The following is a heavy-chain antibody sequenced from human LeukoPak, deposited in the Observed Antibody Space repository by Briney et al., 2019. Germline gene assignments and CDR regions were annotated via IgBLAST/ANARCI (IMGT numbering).Heavy chain of an antibody. CDR1: GGSFSGYY. D-gene: IGHD2-15*01. Sequence: SETLSLTCAVYGGSFSGYYWSWIRQPPGKGLEWIGEINHSGSTNYNPSLKSRVTISVDTSKNQFSLKLSSVTAADTAVYYCARGLGTVVAIAATPNGMDVWGQGTTVTVSS. V-gene: IGHV4-34*01. J-gene: IGHJ6*02. CDR2: INHSGST. CDR3: ARGLGTVVAIAATPNGMDV.